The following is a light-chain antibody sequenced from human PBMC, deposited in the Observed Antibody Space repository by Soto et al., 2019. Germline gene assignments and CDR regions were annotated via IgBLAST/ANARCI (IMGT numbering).Light chain of an antibody. CDR2: GAS. V-gene: IGKV3-20*01. CDR3: QQYGGSPMYS. Sequence: EMMLTKSPGTLSLSPGERATLSGKTRQAISSRDLDWYQQRFGQAPRLLIYGASTRDAGIPDRFIGSESGTYFTLSIMRLEPEDVAVYYCQQYGGSPMYSFGQGTKLEIK. J-gene: IGKJ2*03. CDR1: QAISSRD.